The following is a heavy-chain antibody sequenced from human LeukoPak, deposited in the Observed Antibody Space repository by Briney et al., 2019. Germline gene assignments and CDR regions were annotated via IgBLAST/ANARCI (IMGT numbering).Heavy chain of an antibody. CDR2: IYYSGST. J-gene: IGHJ6*03. D-gene: IGHD1-26*01. Sequence: SETLSLTYTVSGGSISSSSYYWGSIRQPPGKGLEWIGSIYYSGSTYYNPSLKSRVTISVDTSKNQFSLKLSSVTAADTAVYYCARDGGRGGYYYYMDVWGKGTTVTVSS. CDR1: GGSISSSSYY. V-gene: IGHV4-39*07. CDR3: ARDGGRGGYYYYMDV.